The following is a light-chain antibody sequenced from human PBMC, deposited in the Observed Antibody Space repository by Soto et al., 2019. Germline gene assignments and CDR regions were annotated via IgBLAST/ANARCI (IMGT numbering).Light chain of an antibody. CDR2: DVS. CDR3: SSYTSSRTLYV. V-gene: IGLV2-14*01. J-gene: IGLJ1*01. CDR1: ISDVGIYNY. Sequence: QSFLTQPASVSGSPGQSITISCTGAISDVGIYNYVSWYQQRPGKAPKLIIYDVSNRPSGVSNRFSGSKSGNTASLTISGLQAEDEADYYCSSYTSSRTLYVFGTGTKVTVL.